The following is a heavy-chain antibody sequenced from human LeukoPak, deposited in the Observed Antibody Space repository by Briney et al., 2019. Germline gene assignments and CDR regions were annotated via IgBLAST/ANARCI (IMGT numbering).Heavy chain of an antibody. CDR1: GFTFGDHA. V-gene: IGHV3-49*04. Sequence: GGSLRLSCSTSGFTFGDHAMSWVRQAPGKGLEWVGFIQAKAYGGATKYAASVNGRFSISRDDSQSIANLQMNDLKTEDTAVYYCTRAPHPRCSSSGCYLDYWGQGTLVTVSS. CDR3: TRAPHPRCSSSGCYLDY. D-gene: IGHD2-2*01. CDR2: IQAKAYGGAT. J-gene: IGHJ4*02.